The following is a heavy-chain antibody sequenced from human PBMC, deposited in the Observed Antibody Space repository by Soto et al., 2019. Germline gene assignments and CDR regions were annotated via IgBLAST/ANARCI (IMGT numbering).Heavy chain of an antibody. Sequence: SETLSLTCAVYGGSFSGYYWSWVRQPPGKGLEWIGEINHSGSTNYNTSLKSRVTISVDTSKNQFSLKLSSVTAADTAVYYCARGGNSYGYINYYYYYGMDVWGQGTTVTVSS. J-gene: IGHJ6*02. D-gene: IGHD5-18*01. CDR3: ARGGNSYGYINYYYYYGMDV. V-gene: IGHV4-34*01. CDR2: INHSGST. CDR1: GGSFSGYY.